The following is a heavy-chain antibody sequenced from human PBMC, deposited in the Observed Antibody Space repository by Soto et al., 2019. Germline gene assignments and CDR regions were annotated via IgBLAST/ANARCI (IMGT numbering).Heavy chain of an antibody. Sequence: QVQLVESGGGVVQPGKSLRLSCEAYGFPFSRYGMHWVRLAPGKGLEWVGLIWYDGSNEYYADSVKGRFTISRDNSKNTLYLQVNSLRAEDTAVYYCARGPYYGILTGFFYWGQGTAVTVSS. CDR3: ARGPYYGILTGFFY. CDR1: GFPFSRYG. V-gene: IGHV3-33*01. J-gene: IGHJ4*02. D-gene: IGHD3-9*01. CDR2: IWYDGSNE.